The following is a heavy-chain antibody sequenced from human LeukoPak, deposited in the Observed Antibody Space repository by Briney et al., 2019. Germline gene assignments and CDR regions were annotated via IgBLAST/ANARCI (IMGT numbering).Heavy chain of an antibody. Sequence: GESLKISCKGSGYSFSTYWIGWVRQMPGKGLEWMGIIYPGDSDTRYSPSFQGQVTISADKSISTAHLQWSSLKASDTAIYYCARPRPNGYGEITYVSYNFDYWGQGTLVTVSS. D-gene: IGHD5-12*01. CDR2: IYPGDSDT. CDR1: GYSFSTYW. CDR3: ARPRPNGYGEITYVSYNFDY. J-gene: IGHJ4*02. V-gene: IGHV5-51*01.